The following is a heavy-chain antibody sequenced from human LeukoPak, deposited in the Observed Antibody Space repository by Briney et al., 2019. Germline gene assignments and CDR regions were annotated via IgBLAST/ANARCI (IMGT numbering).Heavy chain of an antibody. CDR1: GFTFNNYG. Sequence: GGSLRLSCGASGFTFNNYGMNWVRQAPGKGLEWVSAISGSGDNTYYADSVKGRFTISRDNSKNTLYLQMNSLRAEDTAVYYCARVKWLQLKDYFDYWGQGTLVTVSS. CDR3: ARVKWLQLKDYFDY. CDR2: ISGSGDNT. D-gene: IGHD5-24*01. J-gene: IGHJ4*02. V-gene: IGHV3-23*01.